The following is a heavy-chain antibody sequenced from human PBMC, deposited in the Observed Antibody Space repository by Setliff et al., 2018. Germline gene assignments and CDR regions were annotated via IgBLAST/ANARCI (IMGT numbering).Heavy chain of an antibody. Sequence: SVKVSCKASGYTFTSYGFSWVRQAPGQGLEWMGGTIPIFGTTDYAQKFQGRVTIITDDSTSTAFMQLSSLTSEDTAVYYCVREGVDTRSSTDYRYYMDVWGKGTTVTVSS. CDR2: TIPIFGTT. D-gene: IGHD5-18*01. V-gene: IGHV1-69*05. J-gene: IGHJ6*03. CDR1: GYTFTSYG. CDR3: VREGVDTRSSTDYRYYMDV.